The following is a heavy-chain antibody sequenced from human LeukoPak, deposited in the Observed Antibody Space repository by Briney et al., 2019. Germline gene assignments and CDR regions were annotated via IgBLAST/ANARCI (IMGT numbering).Heavy chain of an antibody. V-gene: IGHV3-21*01. J-gene: IGHJ6*03. CDR3: ARTGALNWNYYYYYYMDV. Sequence: PGGSLRLSCTASGFTFSSYSMSWVRQAPGKGLEWVSSISSSSSYIYYADSVKGRFTISRDNHRHSLFLQMNSLRAEDTAVYYCARTGALNWNYYYYYYMDVWGKGTTVTVSS. CDR1: GFTFSSYS. CDR2: ISSSSSYI. D-gene: IGHD1-1*01.